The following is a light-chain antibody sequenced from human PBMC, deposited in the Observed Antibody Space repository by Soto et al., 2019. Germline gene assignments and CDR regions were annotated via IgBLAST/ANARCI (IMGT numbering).Light chain of an antibody. J-gene: IGLJ1*01. CDR1: SSDVGGYNY. CDR3: SSYTSSSTNV. Sequence: SVLTQPASVSGSPGQSITISCTGTSSDVGGYNYVPWYQQHPGKAPKLMIYEVSNRPSGVSNRFSGSKSGNTASLTISGLQAEDEADYYCSSYTSSSTNVFGTGTKVTVL. CDR2: EVS. V-gene: IGLV2-14*01.